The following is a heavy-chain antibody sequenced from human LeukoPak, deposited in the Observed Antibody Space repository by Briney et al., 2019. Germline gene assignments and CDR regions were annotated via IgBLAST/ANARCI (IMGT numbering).Heavy chain of an antibody. V-gene: IGHV1-2*04. CDR3: ARDGSGIWTLNYYYGMDV. Sequence: ASVTVSCKASGYTFTGYYMHWVRQAPGQGLEWMGWINPNSGGTNYAQKFQGWVTMTRDTSISTAYMELSRLRSDDTAVYYCARDGSGIWTLNYYYGMDVWGQGTTVTVSS. D-gene: IGHD3-10*01. CDR2: INPNSGGT. J-gene: IGHJ6*02. CDR1: GYTFTGYY.